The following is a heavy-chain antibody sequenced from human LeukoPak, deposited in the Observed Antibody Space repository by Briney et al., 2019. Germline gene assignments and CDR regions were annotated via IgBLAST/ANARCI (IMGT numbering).Heavy chain of an antibody. Sequence: SGGSLRLSCAASGFTFSNYAIHWVRQAPGKGLEWVAVISYDGSNKYYADSVKGRFTISRDNAKNSLYLQMNSLRAEDTAVYYCAREWDHSVAAAGTVYWGQGTLVTVSS. CDR1: GFTFSNYA. CDR2: ISYDGSNK. D-gene: IGHD6-13*01. J-gene: IGHJ4*02. CDR3: AREWDHSVAAAGTVY. V-gene: IGHV3-30*07.